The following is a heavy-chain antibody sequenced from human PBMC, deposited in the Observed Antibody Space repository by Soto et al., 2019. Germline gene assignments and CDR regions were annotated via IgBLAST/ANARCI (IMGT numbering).Heavy chain of an antibody. Sequence: HPGGSLRLSCSASGFTFSSYAVSWVRQAPGKGLEWVSTISGSGGRTFFADSVKGRFTISRDNSKNTLFLQMSSLSAEDTAVYFCAQGPWTYSNSYYYYGMDVWGQGTTVTVSS. J-gene: IGHJ6*02. V-gene: IGHV3-23*01. CDR3: AQGPWTYSNSYYYYGMDV. D-gene: IGHD1-7*01. CDR2: ISGSGGRT. CDR1: GFTFSSYA.